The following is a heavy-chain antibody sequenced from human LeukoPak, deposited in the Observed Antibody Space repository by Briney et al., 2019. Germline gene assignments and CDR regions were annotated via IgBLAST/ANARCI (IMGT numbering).Heavy chain of an antibody. CDR2: ITHSGSA. CDR3: ARARLDIVVVPAAKVFEY. V-gene: IGHV4-34*01. Sequence: PSGTLSLTCAVYGGSFSGYYWTWIRQPPGKGLEWIGEITHSGSANYNPSLKSRVTISVDTSTNQFSLKPTSVTAADTAVYYCARARLDIVVVPAAKVFEYWGQGTLVTVSS. J-gene: IGHJ4*02. CDR1: GGSFSGYY. D-gene: IGHD2-2*03.